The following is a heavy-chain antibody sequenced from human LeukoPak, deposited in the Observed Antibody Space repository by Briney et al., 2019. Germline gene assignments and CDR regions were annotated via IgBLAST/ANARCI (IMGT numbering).Heavy chain of an antibody. J-gene: IGHJ4*02. Sequence: GGSLRLSCAASGFTFSSYSMNWVRQAPGKGLEWVSYISSSSSYTNYADSVKGRFTISRDNAKNSLYLQMNSLRAEDTAVYYCARDRDSYGTDYWGQGTLVTVSS. CDR2: ISSSSSYT. CDR1: GFTFSSYS. CDR3: ARDRDSYGTDY. D-gene: IGHD5-18*01. V-gene: IGHV3-21*05.